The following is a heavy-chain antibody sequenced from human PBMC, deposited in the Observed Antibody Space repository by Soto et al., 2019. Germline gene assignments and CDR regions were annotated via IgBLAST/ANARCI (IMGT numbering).Heavy chain of an antibody. D-gene: IGHD3-3*01. CDR1: GFTFSSYA. Sequence: EVQLLESGGGLVQPGGSLRLSCAASGFTFSSYAMSWVRQAPGKGLEWVSAISGSGGSTYYADYVKGRFTISRDNSKNTLYLQMNSLRAEDTAVYYCAKDPDDFWSGYYGPDYWGQGTLVTVSS. J-gene: IGHJ4*02. CDR2: ISGSGGST. CDR3: AKDPDDFWSGYYGPDY. V-gene: IGHV3-23*01.